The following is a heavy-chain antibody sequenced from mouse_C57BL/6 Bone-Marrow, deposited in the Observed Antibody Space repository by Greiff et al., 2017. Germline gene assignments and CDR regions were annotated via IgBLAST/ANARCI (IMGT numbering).Heavy chain of an antibody. D-gene: IGHD4-1*01. CDR2: IYPGSGST. V-gene: IGHV1-55*01. Sequence: QVHVKQPGAELVKPGASVKMSCKASGYTFTSYWITWVKQRPGQGLEWIGDIYPGSGSTNYNEKFKSKATLTVDTSSSTAYMQLSSLTSEASAVYYCARVTGYYAMDYWGQGTSVTVSS. J-gene: IGHJ4*01. CDR3: ARVTGYYAMDY. CDR1: GYTFTSYW.